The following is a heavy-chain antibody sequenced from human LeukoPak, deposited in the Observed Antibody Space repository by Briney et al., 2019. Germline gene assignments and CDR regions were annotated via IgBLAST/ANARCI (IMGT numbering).Heavy chain of an antibody. CDR2: IWNDGSNK. Sequence: PGGSLRLSSAASGVIFSSYGMHWVRQAPGKGLEWVAVIWNDGSNKYYADSVKGRFTISRDTSKNTLFLQMNSLRAEDTAVYYCVRNYGSGIYGYGLEVWGQGTTVTVSS. CDR3: VRNYGSGIYGYGLEV. V-gene: IGHV3-33*01. CDR1: GVIFSSYG. D-gene: IGHD3-10*01. J-gene: IGHJ6*02.